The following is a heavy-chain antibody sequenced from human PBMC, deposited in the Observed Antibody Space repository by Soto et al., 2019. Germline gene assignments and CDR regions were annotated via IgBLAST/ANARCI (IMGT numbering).Heavy chain of an antibody. CDR1: GFTFSSYA. CDR3: AKRRGAGGHFDY. J-gene: IGHJ4*02. V-gene: IGHV3-23*01. Sequence: GGSLRLSCAASGFTFSSYAMGWVRQGPGKGLEWVAVVSIGGSTHYADSVRGRFTISRDNSKNTLSLQMNSLTAEDTAVYFCAKRRGAGGHFDYWGQGALVTVLL. D-gene: IGHD2-15*01. CDR2: VSIGGST.